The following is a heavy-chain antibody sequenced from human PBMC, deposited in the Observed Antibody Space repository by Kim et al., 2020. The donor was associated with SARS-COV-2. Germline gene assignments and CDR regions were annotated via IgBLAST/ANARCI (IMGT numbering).Heavy chain of an antibody. Sequence: GGSLRLSCAASGFTFSSYEMNWVRQAPGKGLEWVSYISSSGSTIYYADSVKGRFTISRDNAKNSLYLQMNSLRAEDTAVYYCARDGGIVGAGSYFDYWGQGTLVTVSS. D-gene: IGHD1-26*01. CDR2: ISSSGSTI. CDR3: ARDGGIVGAGSYFDY. J-gene: IGHJ4*02. V-gene: IGHV3-48*03. CDR1: GFTFSSYE.